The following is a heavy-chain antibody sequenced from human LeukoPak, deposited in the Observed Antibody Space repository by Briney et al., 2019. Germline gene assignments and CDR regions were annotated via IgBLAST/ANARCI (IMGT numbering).Heavy chain of an antibody. V-gene: IGHV1-58*01. CDR2: IVVGSGNT. D-gene: IGHD6-19*01. J-gene: IGHJ5*02. Sequence: VASVKVSCKASGFTFTSSAVQWVRQARGQRLEWIGWIVVGSGNTNYAQKFQERVTITRDMSTSTAYMELSSLRSEDTAVYYCAAGPLPRTYSSGWYYWFDPRGQGTLVTVSS. CDR3: AAGPLPRTYSSGWYYWFDP. CDR1: GFTFTSSA.